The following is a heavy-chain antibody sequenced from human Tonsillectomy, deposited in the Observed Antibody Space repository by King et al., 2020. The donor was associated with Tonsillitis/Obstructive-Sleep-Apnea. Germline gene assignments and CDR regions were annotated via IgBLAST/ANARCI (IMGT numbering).Heavy chain of an antibody. V-gene: IGHV1-18*01. CDR2: SRPYDGDK. CDR3: ARDYYDSSGYYHGYFQH. Sequence: QLVQSGAEVKKPGASVKVSCKASGYTFTSYDITWVRQAPGQGLEWMGWSRPYDGDKNYAQKLQGRVTMTSDTSTTTAYMELRSLRSDDTAVYYCARDYYDSSGYYHGYFQHWGQGTLVTVSS. CDR1: GYTFTSYD. D-gene: IGHD3-22*01. J-gene: IGHJ1*01.